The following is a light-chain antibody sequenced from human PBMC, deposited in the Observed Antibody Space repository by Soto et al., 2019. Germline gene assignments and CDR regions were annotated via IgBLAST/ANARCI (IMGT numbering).Light chain of an antibody. CDR1: QSVNRY. CDR3: QQRDIWPWT. CDR2: DAS. J-gene: IGKJ1*01. V-gene: IGKV3-11*01. Sequence: DIVMTQSPATLSVSPGERATLSCWASQSVNRYLVWYTPQPGQAPRLLMYDASKRATGIPARFSAIMSGTDFTLTISSLEPEEGAVHDGQQRDIWPWTFPQGTKLDIK.